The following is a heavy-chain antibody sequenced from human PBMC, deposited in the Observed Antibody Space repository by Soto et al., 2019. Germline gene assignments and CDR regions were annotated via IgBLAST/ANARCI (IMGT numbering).Heavy chain of an antibody. CDR2: ISNTGGAT. J-gene: IGHJ5*02. CDR3: AVGRHKTSGSNTWFDP. Sequence: EVQLLESGGGLVQPGGSLRLSCAASGVTFSTYAMNWVRQAPGKGLEWVSTISNTGGATFYAGSVKGRFTISRDNSKNTLYLNMNSLRADDSAIYFCAVGRHKTSGSNTWFDPWGRGTLVTVSS. V-gene: IGHV3-23*01. CDR1: GVTFSTYA. D-gene: IGHD3-22*01.